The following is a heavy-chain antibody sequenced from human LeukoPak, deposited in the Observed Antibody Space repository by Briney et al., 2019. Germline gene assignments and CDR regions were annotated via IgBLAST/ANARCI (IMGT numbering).Heavy chain of an antibody. CDR1: GGSISSGGYY. Sequence: PSQTLSLTCTVSGGSISSGGYYWSWIRQPPGKGLEWIGYIYHSGSTFYNPSLKSRVTISVDTSKNQFSLKLSSVTAADTAVYYCARDRRYGGDYWGQGTLVTVSS. J-gene: IGHJ4*02. V-gene: IGHV4-30-2*01. CDR3: ARDRRYGGDY. D-gene: IGHD1-14*01. CDR2: IYHSGST.